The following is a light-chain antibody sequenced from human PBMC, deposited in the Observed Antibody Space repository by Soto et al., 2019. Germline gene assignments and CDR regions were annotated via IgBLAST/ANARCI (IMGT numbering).Light chain of an antibody. Sequence: EIVLTQSPGTLSLSPGERATLSCRASQSFSSSSLAWYQQKPGQAPRLLIYGASSRATGIPDRFSGSGSGTDFTLTISRLEPEDFAVYYCQQYDSSPRTFCQGTKVEIK. J-gene: IGKJ1*01. CDR1: QSFSSSS. CDR2: GAS. CDR3: QQYDSSPRT. V-gene: IGKV3-20*01.